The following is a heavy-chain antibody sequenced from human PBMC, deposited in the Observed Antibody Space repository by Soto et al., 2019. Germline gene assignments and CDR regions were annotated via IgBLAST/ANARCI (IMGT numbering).Heavy chain of an antibody. CDR1: GGSISSGDYY. D-gene: IGHD3-22*01. CDR3: ARSYYYDSSGYYGSLDY. J-gene: IGHJ4*02. CDR2: IYYSGST. Sequence: SETLSLTCTVSGGSISSGDYYWSWIRQPPGKGLEWIGYIYYSGSTYYNPSLKSRVTISVDTSKNQFSLKLSSVTAADTAVYYCARSYYYDSSGYYGSLDYWGQGTLVTV. V-gene: IGHV4-30-4*01.